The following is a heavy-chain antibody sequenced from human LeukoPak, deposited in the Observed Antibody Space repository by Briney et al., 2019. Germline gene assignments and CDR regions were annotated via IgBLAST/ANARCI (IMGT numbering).Heavy chain of an antibody. J-gene: IGHJ3*02. CDR2: IYYGGSI. D-gene: IGHD3-22*01. V-gene: IGHV4-59*01. CDR1: GGSITNYY. Sequence: AETLSLTCSVSGGSITNYYWNFIRQSPGKGLEWIGYIYYGGSIDYNPSLKSRVTISTDTSKNQFSLKLSSVTAADTAVYYCAREVHYYDGSGLQSGDAFDIWGQGTMVTVSS. CDR3: AREVHYYDGSGLQSGDAFDI.